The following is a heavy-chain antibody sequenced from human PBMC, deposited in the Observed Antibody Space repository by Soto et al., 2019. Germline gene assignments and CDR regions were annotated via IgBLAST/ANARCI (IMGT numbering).Heavy chain of an antibody. Sequence: VGSLRLSCAASGFPFSSYGMHWVRQAPGKGLEWVSVISYDGGLKYYVDSVKGRFTISRDNSKNTVYLQMSSLRAEDTAVYYCAKVAQGDPLISDYGMDVWGQGTTVTVSS. D-gene: IGHD2-21*02. J-gene: IGHJ6*02. CDR3: AKVAQGDPLISDYGMDV. CDR2: ISYDGGLK. V-gene: IGHV3-30*18. CDR1: GFPFSSYG.